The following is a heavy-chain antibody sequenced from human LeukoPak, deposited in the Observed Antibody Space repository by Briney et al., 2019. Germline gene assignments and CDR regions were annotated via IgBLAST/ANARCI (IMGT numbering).Heavy chain of an antibody. V-gene: IGHV1-69*13. J-gene: IGHJ5*02. D-gene: IGHD5-18*01. Sequence: SVKVSCKASGGTFSSYAISWVRQAPGQGLEWMGGIIPIFGTANYAQKFQGRVTITAEESTSTAYMELSSLRSEDTAVYYCARDRYSYGHSGSNWLAPWGQGTLVTVSS. CDR2: IIPIFGTA. CDR3: ARDRYSYGHSGSNWLAP. CDR1: GGTFSSYA.